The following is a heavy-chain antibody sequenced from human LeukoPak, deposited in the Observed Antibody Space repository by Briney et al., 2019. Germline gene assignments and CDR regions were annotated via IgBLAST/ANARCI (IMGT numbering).Heavy chain of an antibody. CDR2: IIPIFGTA. J-gene: IGHJ5*02. Sequence: SVKVSCKASGGTFSSYAISWVRQAPGQGLEWMGGIIPIFGTANYAQKFQGRVTITADESTSTAYMELSSLRSEDTAVYYCAQSGSGGIFSIFGHHFSGSTGTSWFDPWGQGTLVTVSS. V-gene: IGHV1-69*13. D-gene: IGHD2-15*01. CDR3: AQSGSGGIFSIFGHHFSGSTGTSWFDP. CDR1: GGTFSSYA.